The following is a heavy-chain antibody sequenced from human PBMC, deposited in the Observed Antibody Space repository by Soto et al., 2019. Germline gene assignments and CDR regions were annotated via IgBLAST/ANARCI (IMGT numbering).Heavy chain of an antibody. CDR1: GGTFSSYA. D-gene: IGHD2-2*01. Sequence: ASVKVSCKASGGTFSSYAISWVRQAPGQGLEWMGGIIPIFGTANYAQKFQGRVTITADESTSTAYMELSSLRSEDTAVYYCARVWDIVVVPAAPYGMDVWGQGTTVTVSS. J-gene: IGHJ6*02. CDR3: ARVWDIVVVPAAPYGMDV. V-gene: IGHV1-69*13. CDR2: IIPIFGTA.